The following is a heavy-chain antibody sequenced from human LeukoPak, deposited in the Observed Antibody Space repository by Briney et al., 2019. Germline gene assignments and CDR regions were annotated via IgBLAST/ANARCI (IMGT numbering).Heavy chain of an antibody. J-gene: IGHJ6*02. CDR3: ARELRAATVYDLNYYYYGMDV. CDR2: MNPNSGNT. D-gene: IGHD5/OR15-5a*01. Sequence: EASVKVSCKASGYTFSSYDFNWVRQATGQGLEWMGWMNPNSGNTGYAQKFQGRVTITADKSTSTAYMELSSLRSEDTAVYYCARELRAATVYDLNYYYYGMDVWGQGTTVTVSS. V-gene: IGHV1-8*03. CDR1: GYTFSSYD.